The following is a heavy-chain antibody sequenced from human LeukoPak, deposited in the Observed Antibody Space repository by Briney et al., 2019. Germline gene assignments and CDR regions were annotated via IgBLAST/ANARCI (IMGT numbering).Heavy chain of an antibody. D-gene: IGHD3-22*01. CDR2: INWNGGST. J-gene: IGHJ6*03. Sequence: GGSLRLSCAASGFTFDDYGMSWVRQAPGKRLEWVSGINWNGGSTGYADSVKGRFTISRDNAKNSLYLQMNSLRAEDTALYYCARDVGMIVVENYYYYMDVWGKGTTVTVSS. CDR1: GFTFDDYG. CDR3: ARDVGMIVVENYYYYMDV. V-gene: IGHV3-20*04.